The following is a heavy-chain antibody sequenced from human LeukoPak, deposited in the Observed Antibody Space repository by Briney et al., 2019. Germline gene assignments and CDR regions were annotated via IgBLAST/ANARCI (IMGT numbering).Heavy chain of an antibody. V-gene: IGHV1-2*02. D-gene: IGHD2-2*01. J-gene: IGHJ4*02. CDR2: INPNSGGT. CDR3: ARAAVPAAHPYFDY. Sequence: ASVKVSCKASGYTFTGYYMHWVRQAPGQGLEWMGWINPNSGGTNYAQKFQGSVTMTRDTSISTAYMELSRLRSDDTAVYYCARAAVPAAHPYFDYWGQGTLVTVSS. CDR1: GYTFTGYY.